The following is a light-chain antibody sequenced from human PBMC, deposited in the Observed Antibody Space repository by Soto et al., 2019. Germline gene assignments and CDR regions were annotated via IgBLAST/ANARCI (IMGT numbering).Light chain of an antibody. CDR1: SSDVGGYNY. Sequence: QSVLTQPPSASGSPGQSVAISCAGTSSDVGGYNYVSCHQQQTGKAHKLMIYEVNKRPSGIHERFTGTKSGNTASLTICGTQAEDEDDYSCCSSAGSYAYEFGTGTKVTVL. V-gene: IGLV2-8*01. CDR3: CSSAGSYAYE. CDR2: EVN. J-gene: IGLJ1*01.